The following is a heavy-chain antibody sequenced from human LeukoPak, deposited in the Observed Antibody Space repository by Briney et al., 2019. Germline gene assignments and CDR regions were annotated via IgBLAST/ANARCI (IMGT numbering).Heavy chain of an antibody. CDR2: INHSGST. V-gene: IGHV4-34*01. D-gene: IGHD3-3*01. CDR3: ARGGYDFWSGYLRGNYYYYYMDV. CDR1: GGSFSGYY. J-gene: IGHJ6*03. Sequence: SETLSLTCAVYGGSFSGYYWSWIRQPPGKGLEWIGEINHSGSTNYNPSLKSRVTISVDTSKNQFSLKLSSVTAADTAVYYCARGGYDFWSGYLRGNYYYYYMDVCGKGTTVTVSS.